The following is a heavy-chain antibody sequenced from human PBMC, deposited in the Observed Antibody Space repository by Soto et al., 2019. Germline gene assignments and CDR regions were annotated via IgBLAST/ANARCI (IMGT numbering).Heavy chain of an antibody. CDR3: AKDKGPYLGTADAFDI. D-gene: IGHD2-21*02. CDR1: GFTFDDYA. Sequence: GGSLRLSCAASGFTFDDYAMHWVRQAPGKGLEWVSGISWNSGSIGYADSVKGRFTISRDNAKNSLYLQMNSLRAEDTALYYCAKDKGPYLGTADAFDIWGQGTMVTVSS. J-gene: IGHJ3*02. V-gene: IGHV3-9*01. CDR2: ISWNSGSI.